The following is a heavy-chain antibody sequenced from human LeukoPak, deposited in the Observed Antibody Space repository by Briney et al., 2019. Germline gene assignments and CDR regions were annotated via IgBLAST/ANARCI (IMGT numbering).Heavy chain of an antibody. D-gene: IGHD2-2*01. CDR2: ISSSSSTI. CDR1: GFTFDDYA. J-gene: IGHJ3*02. V-gene: IGHV3-48*01. Sequence: NPGRSLRLSCAASGFTFDDYAMHWVRQAPGKGLEWVSYISSSSSTIYYADSVKGRFTISRDNAKNSLYLQMNSLRAEDTAVYYCARDESGYQLPPDAFDIWGQGTMVTVSS. CDR3: ARDESGYQLPPDAFDI.